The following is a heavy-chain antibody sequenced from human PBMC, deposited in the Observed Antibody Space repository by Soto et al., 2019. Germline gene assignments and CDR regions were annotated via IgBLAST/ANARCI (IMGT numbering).Heavy chain of an antibody. CDR2: IYYSGST. Sequence: KTXETLSLTCPVAGCSSSSGDYYWSWIRQPPGKGLEWIGYIYYSGSTYYNPSLKSRVTISVDTSKNQFSLKLSSVTAADTAVYYCARGITMIVDFDYWGQGTLVTVSS. CDR3: ARGITMIVDFDY. D-gene: IGHD3-22*01. CDR1: GCSSSSGDYY. V-gene: IGHV4-30-4*01. J-gene: IGHJ4*02.